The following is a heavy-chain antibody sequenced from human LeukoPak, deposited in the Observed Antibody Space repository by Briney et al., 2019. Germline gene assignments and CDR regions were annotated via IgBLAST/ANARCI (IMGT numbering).Heavy chain of an antibody. Sequence: GGSLRLSCAASGFTFSSYSMNWVRQAPGTGLEWVSYISSSSSTTYYADSVRGRFTISRDNAKNSLYLQMNSLRAEDTAVYYCARGGGTWAAEYFQHWGQGTLVTVSS. D-gene: IGHD2-15*01. CDR3: ARGGGTWAAEYFQH. V-gene: IGHV3-48*01. CDR1: GFTFSSYS. CDR2: ISSSSSTT. J-gene: IGHJ1*01.